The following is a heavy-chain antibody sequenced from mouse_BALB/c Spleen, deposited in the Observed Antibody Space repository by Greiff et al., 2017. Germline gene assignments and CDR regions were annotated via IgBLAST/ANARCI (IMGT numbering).Heavy chain of an antibody. CDR3: TRLGSGYYAY. CDR2: IDPETGGT. CDR1: GYTFTDYE. Sequence: QVQLKESGAELVRPGASVTLSCKASGYTFTDYEMHWVKQTPVHGLEWIGAIDPETGGTAYNPKFKGKATLTADKSSSTAYMALSSLTSEDSAIDYCTRLGSGYYAYGGQGTLVTVSA. J-gene: IGHJ3*01. V-gene: IGHV1-15*01. D-gene: IGHD3-1*01.